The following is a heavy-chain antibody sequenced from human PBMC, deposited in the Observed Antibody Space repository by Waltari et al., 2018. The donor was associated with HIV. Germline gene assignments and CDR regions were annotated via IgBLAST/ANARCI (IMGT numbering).Heavy chain of an antibody. CDR1: GLCFMNSS. J-gene: IGHJ4*02. CDR3: ARASHYIEFSTFDGDYYFDV. CDR2: LNSDGSSR. Sequence: VQLVDSGGGSIKTGGSLSLPCPASGLCFMNSSMAWFRHGPGKGLVWVARLNSDGSSRNYADAVKGRFVISRDNARNTVYLQLNSLRVEDTAMYFCARASHYIEFSTFDGDYYFDVWGRGTRVAVSS. V-gene: IGHV3-74*01. D-gene: IGHD2-15*01.